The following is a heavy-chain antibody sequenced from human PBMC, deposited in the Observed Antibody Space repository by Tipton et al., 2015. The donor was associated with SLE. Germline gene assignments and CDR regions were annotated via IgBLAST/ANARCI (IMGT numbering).Heavy chain of an antibody. D-gene: IGHD3-22*01. V-gene: IGHV4-31*03. CDR3: PIYYHDSTGLHWFDP. Sequence: TLSLTCNVSGGSISSGGYYWSWIRQHPGKGLEWIGYTYYSGSPYYNPSLKSRVTISLDMSKNQFSLRLSSVTAADTAVYYCPIYYHDSTGLHWFDPWGQGTLGIVSS. CDR1: GGSISSGGYY. J-gene: IGHJ5*02. CDR2: TYYSGSP.